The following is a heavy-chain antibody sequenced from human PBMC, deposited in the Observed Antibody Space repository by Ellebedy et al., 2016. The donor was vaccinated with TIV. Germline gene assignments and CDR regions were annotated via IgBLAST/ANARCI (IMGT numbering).Heavy chain of an antibody. V-gene: IGHV4-34*01. D-gene: IGHD2/OR15-2a*01. CDR2: INHSGNT. Sequence: MPSETLSLTCAVYGGSFSGYYWSWIRQPPGKGLEWIGEINHSGNTNYNPSLKSRVTISVDTSKNQFSLKLRSVTAADTAVYYCARFRIYWYFDLWGRGTLVTVSS. CDR3: ARFRIYWYFDL. J-gene: IGHJ2*01. CDR1: GGSFSGYY.